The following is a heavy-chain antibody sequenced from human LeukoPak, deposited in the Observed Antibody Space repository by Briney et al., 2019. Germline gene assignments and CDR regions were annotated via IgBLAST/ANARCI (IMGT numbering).Heavy chain of an antibody. CDR2: INQDGSRK. CDR1: GFSFGNYW. J-gene: IGHJ3*02. V-gene: IGHV3-7*01. Sequence: GRPLRLSCAASGFSFGNYWINSVRQAPGKGMEWLANINQDGSRKQYVDSVKGRFTISRDNAKNSLYLQLNSLRVDDTAVYYCAKDDAVGKGWDAFDIWGQGTTVTVSS. CDR3: AKDDAVGKGWDAFDI. D-gene: IGHD4-23*01.